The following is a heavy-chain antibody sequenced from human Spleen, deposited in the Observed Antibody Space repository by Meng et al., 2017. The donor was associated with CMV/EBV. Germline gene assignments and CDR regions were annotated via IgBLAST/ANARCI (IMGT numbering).Heavy chain of an antibody. CDR1: GYTFTSYG. CDR3: ARGRVQVAAKYYFDY. Sequence: SVKVSCKASGYTFTSYGISWVRQAPGQGLEWMGGIIRLFDTGDYAQKFQGRVTITTDESTGTAYMELSSLRSDDPAVYYCARGRVQVAAKYYFDYWGQGTLVTVSS. D-gene: IGHD1-1*01. J-gene: IGHJ4*02. V-gene: IGHV1-69*05. CDR2: IIRLFDTG.